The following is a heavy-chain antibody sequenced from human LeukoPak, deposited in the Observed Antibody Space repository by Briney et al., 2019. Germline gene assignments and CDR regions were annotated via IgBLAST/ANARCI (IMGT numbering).Heavy chain of an antibody. J-gene: IGHJ4*02. V-gene: IGHV1-24*01. D-gene: IGHD3-3*01. CDR2: FDPENAEI. CDR1: GNTLRELP. CDR3: ATRGSDCWSGFDY. Sequence: ASVQVSCKLSGNTLRELPCQWVRQAGGKGLEWMAGFDPENAEIVYAQKFQGRVTMTEDTSTNTAYMELTSLTSDDTALYYCATRGSDCWSGFDYWGQGTQVTVSS.